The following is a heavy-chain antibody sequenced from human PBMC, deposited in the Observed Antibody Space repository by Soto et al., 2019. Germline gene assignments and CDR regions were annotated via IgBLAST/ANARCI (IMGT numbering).Heavy chain of an antibody. Sequence: GSLRLSCAASGFTFSSYGMHWVRQAPGKGLEWVAVISYDGSNKYYADSVKGRFTISRDNSKNTLYLQMNSLRAEDTAVYYCAPWFCAFDYWGQGTLVTVSS. CDR2: ISYDGSNK. CDR1: GFTFSSYG. J-gene: IGHJ4*02. CDR3: APWFCAFDY. V-gene: IGHV3-30*03. D-gene: IGHD3-10*01.